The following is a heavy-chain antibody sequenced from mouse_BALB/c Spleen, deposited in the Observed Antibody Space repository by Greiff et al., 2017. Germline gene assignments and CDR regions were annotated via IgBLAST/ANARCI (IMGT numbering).Heavy chain of an antibody. J-gene: IGHJ2*01. CDR1: GFTFKDTY. Sequence: VQLQQSGAELVKPGASVKLSCTASGFTFKDTYMHWVKQRPEQGLEWIGRIDPADGNTKYDPKFQGKATITADTSSNTAYLQLSSLTSEDTAVYYCANGSGYDYEAYWGQGTTLTVSS. CDR3: ANGSGYDYEAY. V-gene: IGHV14-3*02. CDR2: IDPADGNT. D-gene: IGHD2-4*01.